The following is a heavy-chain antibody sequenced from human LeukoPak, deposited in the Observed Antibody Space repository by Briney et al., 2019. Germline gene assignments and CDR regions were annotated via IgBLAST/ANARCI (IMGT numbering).Heavy chain of an antibody. J-gene: IGHJ6*03. Sequence: ASVKVSCKASGGTFSSYAISWVRQAPGQGLEWMGGIIPIFGTANYAQKFQGRVTITTDESTSTAYIELSSMRSEDTAVYYCANSEIVVVPAAIRGYYYYMDVWGKGTTVTVSS. CDR3: ANSEIVVVPAAIRGYYYYMDV. CDR2: IIPIFGTA. V-gene: IGHV1-69*05. CDR1: GGTFSSYA. D-gene: IGHD2-2*02.